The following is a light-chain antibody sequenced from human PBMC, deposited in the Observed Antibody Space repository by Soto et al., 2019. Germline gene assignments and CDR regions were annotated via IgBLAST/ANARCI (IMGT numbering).Light chain of an antibody. CDR2: DAS. CDR3: QQRSNWPPKT. CDR1: QSVSSY. Sequence: EMVLAQSPATLSLSPGERATLSCRASQSVSSYLAWYQQKPGQAPRLLIYDASNRATGIPARFSGSGSGTDFTLTISSLEPEDFAVYYCQQRSNWPPKTFGQGTKVDIK. V-gene: IGKV3-11*01. J-gene: IGKJ1*01.